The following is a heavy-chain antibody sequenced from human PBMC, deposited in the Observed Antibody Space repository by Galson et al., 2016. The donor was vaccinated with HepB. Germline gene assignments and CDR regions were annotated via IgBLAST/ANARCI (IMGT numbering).Heavy chain of an antibody. V-gene: IGHV4-30-4*01. CDR2: IYYSGST. CDR1: GGSISSGDYY. D-gene: IGHD3-16*01. Sequence: LTCTVSGGSISSGDYYWSWIRQPPGKGLEWIGYIYYSGSTYHSPSLKSRVTISVDTSKNQFSLKLNSVTAADAAVYYCARGSAFGGVDNWGQGTLVTVSS. CDR3: ARGSAFGGVDN. J-gene: IGHJ4*02.